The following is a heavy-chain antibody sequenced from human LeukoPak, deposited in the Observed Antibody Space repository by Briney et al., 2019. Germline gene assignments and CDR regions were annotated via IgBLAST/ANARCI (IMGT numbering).Heavy chain of an antibody. V-gene: IGHV1-18*04. D-gene: IGHD3-10*01. J-gene: IGHJ6*04. Sequence: GASVKVSCKASGYTFTSYGISWVRQAPGQGLEWMGWISAYNGNTNYAQKLQGRVTMTTDTSTSTAYMELRSLGSDDTAAYYCARDGSGSYYNVNYYGMDVWGKGTTVTVSS. CDR3: ARDGSGSYYNVNYYGMDV. CDR2: ISAYNGNT. CDR1: GYTFTSYG.